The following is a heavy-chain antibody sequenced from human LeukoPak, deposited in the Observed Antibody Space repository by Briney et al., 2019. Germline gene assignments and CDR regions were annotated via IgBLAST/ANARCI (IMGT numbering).Heavy chain of an antibody. Sequence: GGSLKLSCAPSGFTFSSYEMNWVRQAPGKGLEWVSTISDISGSTYYADSVKGRFTISRDNSKNTLYLQMNSLRAEETAEYYCAKVRTRWTMVRGVPYMDVWGKGTTVTVSS. D-gene: IGHD3-10*01. CDR1: GFTFSSYE. V-gene: IGHV3-23*01. CDR3: AKVRTRWTMVRGVPYMDV. J-gene: IGHJ6*03. CDR2: ISDISGST.